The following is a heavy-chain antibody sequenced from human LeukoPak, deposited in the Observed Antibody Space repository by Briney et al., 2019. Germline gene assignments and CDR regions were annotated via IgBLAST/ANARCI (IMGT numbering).Heavy chain of an antibody. CDR1: GCSIGSFY. D-gene: IGHD2-15*01. V-gene: IGHV4-59*08. J-gene: IGHJ4*02. Sequence: WETLSLSCTASGCSIGSFYWSWIRQPPGKGLEWVGYIYDSGSTNYNASLRSRVTISVDTSKNQFSVKLSSVTAADTAVHYCARNSTYSGTWYPLDYWGQGTLVSVSS. CDR2: IYDSGST. CDR3: ARNSTYSGTWYPLDY.